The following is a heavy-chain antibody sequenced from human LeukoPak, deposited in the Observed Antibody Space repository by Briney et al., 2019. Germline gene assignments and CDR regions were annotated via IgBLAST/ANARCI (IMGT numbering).Heavy chain of an antibody. Sequence: GGSLRLSCAASGFTFSSYGMHWVRQAPGKGLEWVAVIWYDGSNKYYADSVKGRFTISRDNSNNTLYLQMNSLRDEDTGVYYCARDPYYYGSGIWGYFDYWGQGTLVTVSS. CDR3: ARDPYYYGSGIWGYFDY. V-gene: IGHV3-33*01. CDR2: IWYDGSNK. CDR1: GFTFSSYG. J-gene: IGHJ4*02. D-gene: IGHD3-10*01.